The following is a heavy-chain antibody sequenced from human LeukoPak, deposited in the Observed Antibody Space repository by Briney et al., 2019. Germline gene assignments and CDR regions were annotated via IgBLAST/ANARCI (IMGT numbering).Heavy chain of an antibody. CDR3: AKDYSSSSYRRRGYFDY. D-gene: IGHD6-6*01. CDR1: GFTFSSYG. Sequence: PGGSLRLSCAASGFTFSSYGMHWVRQAPGKGLEWVAVISYDGSNKYYADSVKGRFTISRDNSKNTLYLQMNSLRAEDTAVYYCAKDYSSSSYRRRGYFDYWGQGTLVTVSS. J-gene: IGHJ4*02. V-gene: IGHV3-30*18. CDR2: ISYDGSNK.